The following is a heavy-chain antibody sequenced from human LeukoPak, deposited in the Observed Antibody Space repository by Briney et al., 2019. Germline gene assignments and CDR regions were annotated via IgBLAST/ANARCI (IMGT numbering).Heavy chain of an antibody. Sequence: TGGSLRLSCAASGFTFSSYAMSWVRQAPGKGLEWVSAISGSGGSTYYADFVKGRFTISRDNSKNTLYLQMNSLRAEDTAVYYCAKDRRRAAAGISDYWGQGTLVTVSS. CDR3: AKDRRRAAAGISDY. CDR2: ISGSGGST. CDR1: GFTFSSYA. D-gene: IGHD6-13*01. V-gene: IGHV3-23*01. J-gene: IGHJ4*02.